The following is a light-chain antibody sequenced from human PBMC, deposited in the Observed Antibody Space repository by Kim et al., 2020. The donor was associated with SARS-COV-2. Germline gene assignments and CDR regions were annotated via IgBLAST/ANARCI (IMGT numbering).Light chain of an antibody. CDR2: DVT. J-gene: IGLJ1*01. CDR1: SNDVGGYNY. V-gene: IGLV2-11*03. Sequence: PGQSVTISCTGTSNDVGGYNYVSWYQQHPGKAPKLIISDVTQRPSGVPDRFSGSKSGYTASLTISGLQPEDEADYHCCSYARRKIVFGTGTKVTVL. CDR3: CSYARRKIV.